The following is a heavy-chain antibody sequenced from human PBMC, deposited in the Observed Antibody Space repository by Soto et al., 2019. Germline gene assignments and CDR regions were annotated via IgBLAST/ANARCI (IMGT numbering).Heavy chain of an antibody. Sequence: PGGSLRLSCAASGFTFSSYAMSWVRQAQGKGLECIALIYSNGRTFYSDSVTGRFTISRDNSQNTVSLQMNSLSAEDTATYYCAKWLRGGSYYCDYWGRGALVTVSS. CDR1: GFTFSSYA. V-gene: IGHV3-23*05. J-gene: IGHJ4*02. CDR2: IYSNGRT. D-gene: IGHD3-10*01. CDR3: AKWLRGGSYYCDY.